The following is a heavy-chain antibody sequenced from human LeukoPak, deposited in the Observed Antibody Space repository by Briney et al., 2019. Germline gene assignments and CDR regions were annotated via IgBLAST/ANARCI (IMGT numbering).Heavy chain of an antibody. J-gene: IGHJ6*03. D-gene: IGHD3-22*01. CDR2: IRYDGSNK. Sequence: PGGSLRLSCAASGFTFSSYGMHWVRQAPGKGLEWVAFIRYDGSNKYYADSVKGRFTISRDNSKNTLYLQMNSLRAEDTAVYYCAKNGYYYDSSGYYYEYYYYYMDVWGKGTTVTISS. CDR1: GFTFSSYG. CDR3: AKNGYYYDSSGYYYEYYYYYMDV. V-gene: IGHV3-30*02.